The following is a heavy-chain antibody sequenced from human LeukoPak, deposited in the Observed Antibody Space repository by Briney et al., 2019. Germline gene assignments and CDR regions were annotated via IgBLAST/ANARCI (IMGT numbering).Heavy chain of an antibody. CDR2: IYYSGST. Sequence: SETLSLTCTVSGGSISSYYWSWIRQPPGKGLEWIGYIYYSGSTNYNPSLKSRVTISVDTSKNQFSLKLSSVTAADTAVYYCARDFVGDYGYYYYGMDVWGQGTTVTVSS. J-gene: IGHJ6*02. D-gene: IGHD4-17*01. V-gene: IGHV4-59*01. CDR3: ARDFVGDYGYYYYGMDV. CDR1: GGSISSYY.